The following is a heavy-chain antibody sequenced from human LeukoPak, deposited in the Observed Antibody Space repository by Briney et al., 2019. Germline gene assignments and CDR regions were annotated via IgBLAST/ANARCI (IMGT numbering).Heavy chain of an antibody. J-gene: IGHJ4*02. CDR2: IRSKAYGGTA. V-gene: IGHV3-49*04. Sequence: GGSLRLSCTASGFTFGDYAITWVRQAPGKGLEWVGFIRSKAYGGTAEYAASVKGRFTISRDDSKSIAYLQMNSLRAEDTAVYYCARDTVYDILTGHTEGYFDYWGQGTLVTVSS. CDR3: ARDTVYDILTGHTEGYFDY. D-gene: IGHD3-9*01. CDR1: GFTFGDYA.